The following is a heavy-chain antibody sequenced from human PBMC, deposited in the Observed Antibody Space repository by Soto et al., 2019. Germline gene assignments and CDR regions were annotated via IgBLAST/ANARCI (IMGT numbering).Heavy chain of an antibody. CDR3: ARIPRAFCGGDCYSEN. D-gene: IGHD2-21*02. CDR1: GFIFGSYG. CDR2: ISYDGTNE. J-gene: IGHJ4*02. V-gene: IGHV3-30*03. Sequence: QVQLVESGGGVVQPGRSLRLSCTASGFIFGSYGMHWVRQAPGKGLWWVALISYDGTNEYYPDSVKGRFTISRDNPKNTLYLQMNSLRSEDQAVYYCARIPRAFCGGDCYSENWGQGTLVTVSS.